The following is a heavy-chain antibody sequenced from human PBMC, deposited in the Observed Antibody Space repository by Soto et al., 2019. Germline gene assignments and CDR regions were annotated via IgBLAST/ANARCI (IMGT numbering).Heavy chain of an antibody. CDR2: ISSSSSTI. D-gene: IGHD3-10*01. Sequence: GSLRLSCAASGFTFSSYSMNWVRQAPGKGLEWVSYISSSSSTIYYADSVKGRFTISRDNAKNSLYLQMNSLRDEDTAVYYCARSNPYYYGSGSYLCDYWGQGTLVTVSS. V-gene: IGHV3-48*02. CDR1: GFTFSSYS. CDR3: ARSNPYYYGSGSYLCDY. J-gene: IGHJ4*02.